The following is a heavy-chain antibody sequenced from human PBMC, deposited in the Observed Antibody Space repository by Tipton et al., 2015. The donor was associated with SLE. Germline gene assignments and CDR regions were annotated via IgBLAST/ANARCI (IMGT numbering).Heavy chain of an antibody. CDR3: ARGRHIVVVIPGGRDYGLDV. J-gene: IGHJ6*02. Sequence: GLVKPSETLSLTCAVFGGSFSGNYWIWIRQTPGKGLEWIGEVHHSGSTNCNPSLKSRVTISVDTSNYQVSLNLSSVTAADTAVYYCARGRHIVVVIPGGRDYGLDVWGQGTTVTVSS. D-gene: IGHD2-21*01. CDR2: VHHSGST. V-gene: IGHV4-34*01. CDR1: GGSFSGNY.